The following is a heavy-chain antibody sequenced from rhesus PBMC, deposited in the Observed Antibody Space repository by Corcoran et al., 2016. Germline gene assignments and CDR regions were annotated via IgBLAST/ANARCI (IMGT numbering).Heavy chain of an antibody. CDR3: TTDPRGNYYFDY. J-gene: IGHJ4*01. V-gene: IGHV3-30*01. CDR1: GFTFSRSW. D-gene: IGHD4-17*01. CDR2: NKSKVEGGTA. Sequence: EVQLVESGGGLVQPGGSLRLSCAASGFTFSRSWMSWVRQAPGTGLEWVARNKSKVEGGTADYAASVKDRFTISRDDSKNTLYLQMNSLKTEDTAVYYCTTDPRGNYYFDYWGQGVLVTVSS.